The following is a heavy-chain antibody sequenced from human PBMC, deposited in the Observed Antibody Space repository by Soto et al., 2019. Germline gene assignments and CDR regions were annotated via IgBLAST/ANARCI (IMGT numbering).Heavy chain of an antibody. CDR2: ISSSSSYI. Sequence: EVQLVESGGGLVKPGGSLRLSCAASGFTFSSYSMNWVRQAPGKGLEWVSSISSSSSYIYYADSVKGRFTISRDNAKNSLYLQMNSLRAEDTAVYYFATLFYDFHMQDYCGQGTLVTVSA. V-gene: IGHV3-21*01. J-gene: IGHJ4*02. CDR1: GFTFSSYS. D-gene: IGHD3-3*01. CDR3: ATLFYDFHMQDY.